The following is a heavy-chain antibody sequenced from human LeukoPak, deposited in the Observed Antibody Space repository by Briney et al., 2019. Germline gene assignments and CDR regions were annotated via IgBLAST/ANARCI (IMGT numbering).Heavy chain of an antibody. CDR1: GFTFDDYA. V-gene: IGHV3-9*01. J-gene: IGHJ6*02. CDR2: IGWNSGGI. D-gene: IGHD3-16*01. CDR3: ARDKGGYYYYGMDV. Sequence: GGPLRLSCAASGFTFDDYAMHWVRQAPGKGLEWVSGIGWNSGGIVYADPVKGRFTISRDNAKNSLYLQMNSLRDEDTAVYYCARDKGGYYYYGMDVWGQGTTVTVSS.